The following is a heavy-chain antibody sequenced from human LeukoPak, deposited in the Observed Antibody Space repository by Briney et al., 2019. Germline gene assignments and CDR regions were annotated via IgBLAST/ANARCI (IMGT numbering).Heavy chain of an antibody. D-gene: IGHD3-10*01. CDR2: ISGSGGST. Sequence: GGSLRLSCAASGFTFSSYAMSWVRQAPGKGLEWVSAISGSGGSTYYADSVKGRFTISRDNSKNTLSLQMNSLRAEDTAVYYCAKDHRYYGSGRPIKYYYYYYMDVWGKGTTVTVSS. CDR1: GFTFSSYA. CDR3: AKDHRYYGSGRPIKYYYYYYMDV. V-gene: IGHV3-23*01. J-gene: IGHJ6*03.